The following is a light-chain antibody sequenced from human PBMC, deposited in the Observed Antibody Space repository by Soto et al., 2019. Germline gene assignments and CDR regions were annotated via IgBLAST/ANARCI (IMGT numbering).Light chain of an antibody. V-gene: IGLV3-21*02. CDR2: DDS. CDR3: QVWDSRTDHTGGV. CDR1: NIGSKS. J-gene: IGLJ1*01. Sequence: SYELTQPPSVSVAPGQTAVITCVENNIGSKSVHWYQQKPGQAPVLVVYDDSDRPSGIPERFSGSTSGNTATLTISRVEAGDEADYYCQVWDSRTDHTGGVFGTGTKVTVL.